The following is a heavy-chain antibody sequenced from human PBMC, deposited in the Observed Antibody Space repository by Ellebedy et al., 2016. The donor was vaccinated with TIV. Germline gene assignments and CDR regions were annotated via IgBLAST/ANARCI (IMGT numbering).Heavy chain of an antibody. Sequence: AASVKVSCKTSGGTFSTYVIGWVRQAPGQGLEWMGGIIPMFKAPNYAQEFQRRITISADESTSTANMELSSLRSEDTAVDYCVRGRGSLYYFPYWGQGTLVTVSP. CDR3: VRGRGSLYYFPY. V-gene: IGHV1-69*13. CDR2: IIPMFKAP. J-gene: IGHJ4*02. CDR1: GGTFSTYV. D-gene: IGHD1-26*01.